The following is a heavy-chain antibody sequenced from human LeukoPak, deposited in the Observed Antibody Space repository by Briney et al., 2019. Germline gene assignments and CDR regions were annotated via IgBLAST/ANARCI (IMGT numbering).Heavy chain of an antibody. CDR2: IFYSGST. D-gene: IGHD1-20*01. CDR3: ARAYNWNDSPLDY. Sequence: PSETLSLTCTVSGGSIGSSSYYWGWIRQPPGKGLEWIGNIFYSGSTYYKSSLKSRVTISVDKSKNQFSLKLSSVTAADTAVYYCARAYNWNDSPLDYWGQGTLVTVS. CDR1: GGSIGSSSYY. J-gene: IGHJ4*02. V-gene: IGHV4-39*07.